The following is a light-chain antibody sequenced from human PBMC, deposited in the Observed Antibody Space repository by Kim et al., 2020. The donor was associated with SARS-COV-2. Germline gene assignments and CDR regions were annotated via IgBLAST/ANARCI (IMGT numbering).Light chain of an antibody. V-gene: IGKV3-15*01. Sequence: SPGGRSASSCSAGRQISSNLAWYQQKTGQDPRILIYGASSRATGSTARFSGSGAGREVTPTISSLQSEEVVVDYCQQYNNWRPYSFGQGTKLEI. CDR1: RQISSN. CDR3: QQYNNWRPYS. J-gene: IGKJ2*03. CDR2: GAS.